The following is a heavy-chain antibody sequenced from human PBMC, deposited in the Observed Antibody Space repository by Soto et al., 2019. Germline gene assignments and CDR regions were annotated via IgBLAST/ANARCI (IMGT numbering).Heavy chain of an antibody. CDR3: AHRLRADYGDVFDY. Sequence: QITLKESGPTLVKPTQTLTLTCTFSGFSLSTSGEGVGWIRQPPGKALEWLALIYWDDDKRYSPSLKSRLTITKDTSKNQVVLTMTNMDPVDTATYYWAHRLRADYGDVFDYWGQGTLVTVSS. V-gene: IGHV2-5*02. CDR1: GFSLSTSGEG. D-gene: IGHD4-17*01. CDR2: IYWDDDK. J-gene: IGHJ4*02.